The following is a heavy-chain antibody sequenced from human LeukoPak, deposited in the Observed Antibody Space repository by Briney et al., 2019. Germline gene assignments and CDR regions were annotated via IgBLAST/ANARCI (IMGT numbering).Heavy chain of an antibody. CDR3: AKDRVALAGTSLDS. Sequence: GRSLRLSCAASGFTFSSYWMSWVRQAPGKGLEWVANIKQDGSEKYYVDSVKGRFTISRDNAKNSLYLQMSSLRAEDTAVYYCAKDRVALAGTSLDSWGQGTLVTVSS. V-gene: IGHV3-7*03. D-gene: IGHD6-19*01. CDR1: GFTFSSYW. J-gene: IGHJ4*02. CDR2: IKQDGSEK.